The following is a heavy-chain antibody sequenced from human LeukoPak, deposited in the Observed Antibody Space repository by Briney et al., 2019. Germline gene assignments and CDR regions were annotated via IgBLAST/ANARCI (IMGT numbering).Heavy chain of an antibody. J-gene: IGHJ6*02. D-gene: IGHD6-19*01. CDR2: MNPNSGNT. V-gene: IGHV1-8*01. CDR3: ARGLHSGWYRYYYYGMDV. CDR1: GYTFTSYD. Sequence: ASVKVSCKASGYTFTSYDINWVRQATGQELEWMGWMNPNSGNTGYAQKFQGRVTMTRNTSISTAYMELSSLRSEDTAVYYCARGLHSGWYRYYYYGMDVWGQGTTVTVSS.